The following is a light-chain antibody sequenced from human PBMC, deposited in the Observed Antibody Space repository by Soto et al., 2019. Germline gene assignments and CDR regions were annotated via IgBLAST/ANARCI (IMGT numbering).Light chain of an antibody. CDR1: RSVSTY. V-gene: IGKV3-11*01. J-gene: IGKJ5*01. Sequence: EIVLTQSPATLSLSPGERATLSCRASRSVSTYLAWYQHKPGQAPRLLIYDTYNRATGVQPRFTGSGSGTEFTLTIRNLQSEDFAVYYCKQYHSWPITVGQGTRLEIK. CDR3: KQYHSWPIT. CDR2: DTY.